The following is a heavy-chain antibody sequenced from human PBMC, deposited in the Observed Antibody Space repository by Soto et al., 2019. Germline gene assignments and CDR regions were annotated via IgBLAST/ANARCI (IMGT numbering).Heavy chain of an antibody. Sequence: SETLSLTCTISGGSISSYYWSWIRQPPGKGLEWIGYIYYSGSTNYNPSLKSRVTISVDTSKNQFSLKLSSVTAADTAVYYCARVKVHYYDSSGYYSWFDPWGQGTLVTVSS. J-gene: IGHJ5*02. CDR1: GGSISSYY. CDR3: ARVKVHYYDSSGYYSWFDP. D-gene: IGHD3-22*01. V-gene: IGHV4-59*01. CDR2: IYYSGST.